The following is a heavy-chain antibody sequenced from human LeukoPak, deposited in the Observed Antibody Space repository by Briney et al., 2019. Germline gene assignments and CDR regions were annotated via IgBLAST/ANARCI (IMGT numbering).Heavy chain of an antibody. CDR3: ARENGAGTDYYYGMDV. V-gene: IGHV3-48*01. J-gene: IGHJ6*01. CDR1: GFTFSSYS. Sequence: GGSLRLSCAASGFTFSSYSMNWVRQAPGKGLEWVSYISSSSSTRYDAYSVKRRLPISRDNAEHSLYLQMNSLRAEDTAVYYCARENGAGTDYYYGMDVWGQGSTVADSS. CDR2: ISSSSSTR. D-gene: IGHD6-19*01.